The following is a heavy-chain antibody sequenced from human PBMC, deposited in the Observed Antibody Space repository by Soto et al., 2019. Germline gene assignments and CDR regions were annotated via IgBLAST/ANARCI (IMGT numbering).Heavy chain of an antibody. CDR3: RPPYYYYGMDV. J-gene: IGHJ6*02. CDR1: DFPFSTAW. CDR2: IKSKTDGGTT. Sequence: PGGSLRLSCVVSDFPFSTAWINWVRQAPGKGLEWVGRIKSKTDGGTTDYAAPVKGRFTISRDDSKNTLYLQMNSLKTEDTAVYYCRPPYYYYGMDVWGQGTTVTVSS. V-gene: IGHV3-15*07.